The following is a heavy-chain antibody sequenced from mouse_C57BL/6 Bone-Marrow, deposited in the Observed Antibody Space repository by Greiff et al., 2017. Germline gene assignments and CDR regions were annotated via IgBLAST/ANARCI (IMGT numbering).Heavy chain of an antibody. Sequence: QVQLQQPGAELVMPGASVKLSCKASGYTFTSYWMHWVKQRPGQGLEWIGEIDPSDSYTNYNQKFKGKSTLTVDKSSSTAYMQISSLTSEDSAVYYCAREVSSGYYAMDYWGQGTSVTVSS. J-gene: IGHJ4*01. CDR2: IDPSDSYT. D-gene: IGHD3-2*02. CDR1: GYTFTSYW. V-gene: IGHV1-69*01. CDR3: AREVSSGYYAMDY.